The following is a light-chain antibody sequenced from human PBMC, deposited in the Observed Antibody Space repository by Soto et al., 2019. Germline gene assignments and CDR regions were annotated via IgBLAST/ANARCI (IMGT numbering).Light chain of an antibody. V-gene: IGLV2-8*01. CDR1: SSDVGGYNY. J-gene: IGLJ2*01. CDR2: EVS. Sequence: QSALTQPPSASGSPGQSVTISCTGTSSDVGGYNYVSWYQQHPGKAPKLMIYEVSKRPSGVPDRFSGSKSGNTASLTVSGLEAEHEAGYYCSSYTGSNIVVFGGGTKLTVL. CDR3: SSYTGSNIVV.